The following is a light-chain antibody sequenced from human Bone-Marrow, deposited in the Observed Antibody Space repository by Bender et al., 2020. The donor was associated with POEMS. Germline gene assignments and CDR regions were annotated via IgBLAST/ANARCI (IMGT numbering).Light chain of an antibody. CDR3: CSYIGTYI. CDR1: NSNIGTNA. V-gene: IGLV1-44*01. J-gene: IGLJ1*01. CDR2: SDN. Sequence: QSVLTQPPSASGTPGQRVTISCSGSNSNIGTNAVNWYQQFPGTAPKLLIYSDNQRPSGVPDRFSGSLSGNTAFLTISGLQVDDEADYFCCSYIGTYIFGPVTKVTV.